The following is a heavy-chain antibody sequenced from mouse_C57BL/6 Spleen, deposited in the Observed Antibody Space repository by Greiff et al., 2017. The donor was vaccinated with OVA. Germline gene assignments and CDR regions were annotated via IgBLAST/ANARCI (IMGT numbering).Heavy chain of an antibody. CDR3: ARKDYGNYTDFDY. D-gene: IGHD2-1*01. CDR2: INPNNGGT. Sequence: EVQLQQSGPELVKPGASVKISCKASGYTFTDYYMNWVKQSHGKSLEWIGDINPNNGGTSYNQKFKGKATLTVDKSSSTAYMELRSLTSEDSAVYYCARKDYGNYTDFDYWGQGTTLTVSS. V-gene: IGHV1-26*01. J-gene: IGHJ2*01. CDR1: GYTFTDYY.